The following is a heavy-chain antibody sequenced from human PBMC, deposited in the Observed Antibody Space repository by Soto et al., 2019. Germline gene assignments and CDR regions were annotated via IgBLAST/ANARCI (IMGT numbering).Heavy chain of an antibody. J-gene: IGHJ4*02. D-gene: IGHD4-17*01. V-gene: IGHV1-69*12. CDR1: GGTFSSYA. CDR3: ARFALGDYPSY. CDR2: IIPIFGTA. Sequence: QVQLVQSGAEVKKPGSSVKVSCKASGGTFSSYAISWVRQAPGQVLEWMGGIIPIFGTANYAQKFQGRVTITADESTSPAYMELSSLRSEDTAVSYCARFALGDYPSYWGQGTLVTVSS.